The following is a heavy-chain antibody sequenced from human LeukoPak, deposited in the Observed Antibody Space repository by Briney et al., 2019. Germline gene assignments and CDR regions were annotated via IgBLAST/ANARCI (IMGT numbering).Heavy chain of an antibody. CDR1: GGSFSGYY. CDR3: ARRSMTTVTDPSRWFDP. Sequence: PSETLSLTCAVYGGSFSGYYWSWIRQPPGKGLEWIGEINHSGSTNYNPSPKSRVTISVDKSKNQFSLKLSSVTAADTAVYYCARRSMTTVTDPSRWFDPWGQGTLVTVSS. CDR2: INHSGST. V-gene: IGHV4-34*01. D-gene: IGHD4-17*01. J-gene: IGHJ5*02.